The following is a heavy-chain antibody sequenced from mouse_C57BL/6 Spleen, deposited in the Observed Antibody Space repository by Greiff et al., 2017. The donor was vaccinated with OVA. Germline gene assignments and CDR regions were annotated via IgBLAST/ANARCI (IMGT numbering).Heavy chain of an antibody. D-gene: IGHD3-3*01. J-gene: IGHJ4*01. CDR3: ARDGTAYYYAMDY. Sequence: VQLQQSGPELVKPGASVKISCKASGYAFSSSWMNWVKQRPGKGLEWIGRIYPGDGDTNYNGKFKGKATLTADKSSSTAYMQLSSLTSEDSAVYFCARDGTAYYYAMDYWGQGTSVTVSS. CDR2: IYPGDGDT. V-gene: IGHV1-82*01. CDR1: GYAFSSSW.